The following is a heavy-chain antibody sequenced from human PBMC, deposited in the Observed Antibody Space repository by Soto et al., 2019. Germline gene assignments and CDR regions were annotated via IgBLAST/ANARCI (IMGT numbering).Heavy chain of an antibody. CDR1: GFTFVSYA. CDR3: AKTAGITMVQGVLDS. D-gene: IGHD3-10*01. V-gene: IGHV3-23*01. Sequence: EVLLLESGGGLVQPGGSLKLSCAASGFTFVSYAMTWVRQAPGKGLEWVSTISVSGTYTYYADSVEGRFTISRDNSKNTLYPRLNGLRAEDTAVYYRAKTAGITMVQGVLDSWGQGPLVTVSS. CDR2: ISVSGTYT. J-gene: IGHJ4*02.